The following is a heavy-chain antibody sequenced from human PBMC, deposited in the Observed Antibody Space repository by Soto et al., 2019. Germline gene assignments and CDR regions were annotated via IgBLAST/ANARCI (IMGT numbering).Heavy chain of an antibody. Sequence: QVQLVQSGAEVKKPGASVKVACKASGYTFSDYYIYWVRQAPGQGLECMGWINPNSGDATYAQKFQGRVTMTSLTTITTAYMELSSLTSDDAALYYCARDSRYDRTGYSPFDYWGQGTLVTVSS. CDR1: GYTFSDYY. J-gene: IGHJ4*02. CDR3: ARDSRYDRTGYSPFDY. V-gene: IGHV1-2*02. CDR2: INPNSGDA. D-gene: IGHD3-22*01.